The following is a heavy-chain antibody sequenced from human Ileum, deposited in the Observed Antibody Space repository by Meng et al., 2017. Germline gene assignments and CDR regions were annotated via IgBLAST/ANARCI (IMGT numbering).Heavy chain of an antibody. J-gene: IGHJ4*02. CDR3: ARDPAWGALDY. Sequence: GESLKISCAASGFTFNTAWMSGVRQPPGRGLEWVDDINQDGSQTRYVDSVKGRFTISRDNTKNSLFLQMVGLSAEDSAVYYCARDPAWGALDYWGQGTLVTVSS. V-gene: IGHV3-7*01. CDR1: GFTFNTAW. D-gene: IGHD1-26*01. CDR2: INQDGSQT.